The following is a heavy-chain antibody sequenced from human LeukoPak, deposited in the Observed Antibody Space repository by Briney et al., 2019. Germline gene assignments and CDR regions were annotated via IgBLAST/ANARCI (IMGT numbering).Heavy chain of an antibody. V-gene: IGHV3-23*01. D-gene: IGHD3-10*02. J-gene: IGHJ6*04. CDR2: ISGSGGST. CDR3: AELGITMIGGV. Sequence: GGSLRLSCAASGFTFSSFAMSWVRQAPGKGLEWVSAISGSGGSTHYADSVKGRFTISRDNAKNSLYLQMNSLRAEDTAVYYCAELGITMIGGVWGKGTTVTISS. CDR1: GFTFSSFA.